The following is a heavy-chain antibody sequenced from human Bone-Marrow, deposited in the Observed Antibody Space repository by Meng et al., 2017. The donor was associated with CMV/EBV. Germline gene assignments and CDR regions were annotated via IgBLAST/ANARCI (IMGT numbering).Heavy chain of an antibody. CDR1: GFTFFSAYT. CDR2: ISYDGSNE. J-gene: IGHJ4*02. Sequence: GGSLRLSCAASGFTFFSAYTMHWVRQAPGKGLEGVAVISYDGSNEYYADSVKGRFSISRDNSKNTLYLQMNSLRAEDTAVYYCARGGNGQLTRPIDYWGQGTQVTVSS. CDR3: ARGGNGQLTRPIDY. V-gene: IGHV3-30-3*01. D-gene: IGHD6-6*01.